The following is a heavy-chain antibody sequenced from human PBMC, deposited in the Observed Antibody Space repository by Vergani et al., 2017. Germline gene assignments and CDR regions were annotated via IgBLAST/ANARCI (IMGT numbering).Heavy chain of an antibody. Sequence: EAHLVESGGDLVQPGRSLRLSCTASGFTFGYYAMDGFRHAPGQGRGWGGGIRSKSYGQETIYRASVKGRFTIYRDASKSIAYLQMNNLQTEDTAMYYCVRHQVTMLRGSDALDIWGQGKMGTVSS. CDR2: IRSKSYGQET. J-gene: IGHJ3*02. CDR1: GFTFGYYA. V-gene: IGHV3-49*01. D-gene: IGHD3-10*01. CDR3: VRHQVTMLRGSDALDI.